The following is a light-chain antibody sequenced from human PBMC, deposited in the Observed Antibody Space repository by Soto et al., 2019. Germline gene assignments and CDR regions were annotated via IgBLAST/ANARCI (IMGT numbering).Light chain of an antibody. Sequence: QSALTQPASVSGSPGQSITISCTGTSSDVGAYNYVSWYQQQSGKAPKLLIHEVSSRPAGVSDRFSGSKSGNTASLTISGLQAEDEADYYCSAFATSRAYVFGIGTKLT. CDR1: SSDVGAYNY. CDR3: SAFATSRAYV. J-gene: IGLJ1*01. V-gene: IGLV2-14*01. CDR2: EVS.